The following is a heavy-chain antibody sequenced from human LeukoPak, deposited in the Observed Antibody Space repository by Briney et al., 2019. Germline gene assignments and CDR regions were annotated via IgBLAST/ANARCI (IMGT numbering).Heavy chain of an antibody. Sequence: PGGSLRLSCAASGFTFSSYWMHWVRQAPGKGLVWVSRINTGGSTTDYADSVKGRFTISRDNAKNTLYLQMNSLGAEDTAVYYCSRDLRGRDDYWGQGILVIVSS. CDR3: SRDLRGRDDY. CDR2: INTGGSTT. J-gene: IGHJ4*02. CDR1: GFTFSSYW. D-gene: IGHD5-24*01. V-gene: IGHV3-74*01.